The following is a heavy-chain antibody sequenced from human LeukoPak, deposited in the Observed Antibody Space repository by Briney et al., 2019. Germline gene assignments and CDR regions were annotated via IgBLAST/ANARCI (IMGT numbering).Heavy chain of an antibody. D-gene: IGHD6-13*01. V-gene: IGHV1-2*02. CDR1: GYTFTGYY. Sequence: ASVKASCKASGYTFTGYYMHWVRQAPGQGLEWMGWINPNSGGTNYAQKFQGRVTMTRDTSISTAYMELSRLRSDDTAVYYRARTDSAAGIFDYWGQGTLVTVSS. CDR2: INPNSGGT. J-gene: IGHJ4*02. CDR3: ARTDSAAGIFDY.